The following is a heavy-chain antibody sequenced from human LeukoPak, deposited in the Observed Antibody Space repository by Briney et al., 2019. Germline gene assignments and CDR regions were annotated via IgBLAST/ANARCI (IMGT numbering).Heavy chain of an antibody. CDR1: GSTFSSYV. CDR3: ATRGTTATKYFEH. Sequence: PGGPLRLSCAASGSTFSSYVMSWVLQSPGKGLEWVSTITSGGSTYYADSVKGRFTFSRDNSKNMLHLQMKSLRAEDTAVYYCATRGTTATKYFEHWGQGTLVTVSS. CDR2: ITSGGST. D-gene: IGHD1-1*01. V-gene: IGHV3-23*01. J-gene: IGHJ4*02.